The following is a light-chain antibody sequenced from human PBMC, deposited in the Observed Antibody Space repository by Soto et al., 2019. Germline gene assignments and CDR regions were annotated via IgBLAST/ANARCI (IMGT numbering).Light chain of an antibody. CDR2: GTS. J-gene: IGKJ2*01. CDR3: QQYYNWPYT. Sequence: EIVMKQSPATLSVSPGEGATLSCRASQSVTSNLAWYQQQPGQAPRLLIYGTSTRATGIPARLSGSVSGTEFTLSIRSMQSDDFAVYYCQQYYNWPYTFGQGTKLEIK. V-gene: IGKV3-15*01. CDR1: QSVTSN.